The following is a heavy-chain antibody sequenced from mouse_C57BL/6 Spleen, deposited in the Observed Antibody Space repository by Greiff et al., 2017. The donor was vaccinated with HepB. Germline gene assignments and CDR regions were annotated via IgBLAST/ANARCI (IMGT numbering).Heavy chain of an antibody. CDR3: ARENYGSSYGWYFDV. J-gene: IGHJ1*03. CDR2: IYPRSGNT. D-gene: IGHD1-1*01. CDR1: GYTFTSYG. Sequence: QVQLKESGAELARPGASVKLSCKASGYTFTSYGISWVKQRTGPGLEWIGEIYPRSGNTYYNEKFKGQATLTADKSSSPAYMELRSLTSEDSAVYFCARENYGSSYGWYFDVWGTGTTVTVSS. V-gene: IGHV1-81*01.